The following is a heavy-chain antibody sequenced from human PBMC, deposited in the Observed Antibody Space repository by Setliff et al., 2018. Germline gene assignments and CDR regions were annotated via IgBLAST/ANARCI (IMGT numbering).Heavy chain of an antibody. CDR3: ARDRQYCSSPTCYSSYFYYYGMDV. Sequence: SETLSLTCAIYGQSFSDYYWSWVRQPPGKGLEWIGEIYHSGSTNYNPSLKSRVTISVDTSRNQFSLKLSSVTAADTAVYYCARDRQYCSSPTCYSSYFYYYGMDVWGQGTTVTVSS. V-gene: IGHV4-34*01. J-gene: IGHJ6*02. CDR1: GQSFSDYY. CDR2: IYHSGST. D-gene: IGHD2-2*02.